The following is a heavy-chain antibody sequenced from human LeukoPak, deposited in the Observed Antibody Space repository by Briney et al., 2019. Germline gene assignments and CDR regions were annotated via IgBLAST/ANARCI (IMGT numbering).Heavy chain of an antibody. CDR2: ISSNGGST. V-gene: IGHV3-64D*09. D-gene: IGHD2-15*01. Sequence: GGSLRLSCSASGFTFSNYAMHWVRQAPGKGLEYISAISSNGGSTYYADSVKGRFTISRDNSKNTLYLQMSSLRAEDTAVYYCVKVNRYGSGGSCYSAYYYGMDVWGQGTTVTVFS. J-gene: IGHJ6*02. CDR3: VKVNRYGSGGSCYSAYYYGMDV. CDR1: GFTFSNYA.